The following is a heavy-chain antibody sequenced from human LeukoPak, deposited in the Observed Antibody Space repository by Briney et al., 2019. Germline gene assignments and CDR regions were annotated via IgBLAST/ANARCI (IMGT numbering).Heavy chain of an antibody. CDR2: IIPIFGTA. CDR1: GGTFSSYA. Sequence: SVKVSCKASGGTFSSYAISWVRQAPGQGLEWMGRIIPIFGTANYAQKFQGRVTITTDESTSTAYMELSSLRSEDTAVYYCAEGGYCSGGSCYSLSGWGQGTLVTVSS. CDR3: AEGGYCSGGSCYSLSG. D-gene: IGHD2-15*01. V-gene: IGHV1-69*05. J-gene: IGHJ4*02.